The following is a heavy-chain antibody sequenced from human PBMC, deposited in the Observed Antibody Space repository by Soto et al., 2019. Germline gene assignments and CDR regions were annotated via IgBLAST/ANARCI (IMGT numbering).Heavy chain of an antibody. CDR3: AREPTGPATYLDS. CDR2: MNPKSGNT. J-gene: IGHJ4*02. V-gene: IGHV1-8*01. Sequence: QVQLVQSGTEVREPGASVRVSCKASGYTFRNYDINWVRQAPGQGLEWMGWMNPKSGNTGSALKFQGRITMTRDNSITTAYMELSSLTSEDTAVYFCAREPTGPATYLDSWGQGTLVTVSS. CDR1: GYTFRNYD. D-gene: IGHD1-1*01.